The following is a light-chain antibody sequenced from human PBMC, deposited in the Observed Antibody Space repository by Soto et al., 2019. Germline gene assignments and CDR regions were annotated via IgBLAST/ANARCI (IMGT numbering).Light chain of an antibody. V-gene: IGLV2-8*01. CDR1: SSDVGGYNY. Sequence: QSALTQPPSASGSPGQSGTISSTRTSSDVGGYNYVSWYQQHPGKAPKIMIYEVNKRPSGVPDRFWGSKSGNTASLTISGLQAEDEAEYHCCSYAGTYYVFGTGTKVTVL. J-gene: IGLJ1*01. CDR3: CSYAGTYYV. CDR2: EVN.